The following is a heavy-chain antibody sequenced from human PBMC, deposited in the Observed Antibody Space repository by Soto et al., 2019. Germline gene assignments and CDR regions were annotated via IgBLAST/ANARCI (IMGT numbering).Heavy chain of an antibody. D-gene: IGHD6-19*01. Sequence: GGSLRLPCAASGLTFSSYWMYLVRQAPGKGLVWVSRTNSDGSDTSYADSVKGRFTISRDNAKNTLYLQMNSLRAEDTAVYYCARDRGWSLFDYWGQGTLVTVSS. CDR3: ARDRGWSLFDY. CDR2: TNSDGSDT. J-gene: IGHJ4*02. CDR1: GLTFSSYW. V-gene: IGHV3-74*01.